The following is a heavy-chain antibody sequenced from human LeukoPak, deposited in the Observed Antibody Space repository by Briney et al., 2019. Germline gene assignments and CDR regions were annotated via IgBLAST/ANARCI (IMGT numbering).Heavy chain of an antibody. D-gene: IGHD3-22*01. J-gene: IGHJ6*02. V-gene: IGHV4-39*01. CDR2: IYYSGST. Sequence: SETLSLTCTVSGGSISSSSYYWGWIRQPPGKGLEWIGSIYYSGSTYYNPSLKSRVTISVDTSKNQFPLKLSSVTAADTAVYYCARVRTVYYDSSGSRGEYYYYGMDVWGQGTTVTVSS. CDR3: ARVRTVYYDSSGSRGEYYYYGMDV. CDR1: GGSISSSSYY.